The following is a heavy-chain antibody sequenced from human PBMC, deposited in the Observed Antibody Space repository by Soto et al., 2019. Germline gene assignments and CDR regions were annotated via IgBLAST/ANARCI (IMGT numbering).Heavy chain of an antibody. V-gene: IGHV4-39*01. D-gene: IGHD3-3*01. CDR3: ARHRRLGYDFWSGYYIVY. Sequence: PSETLSLTCTVSGGSISSSSYYWGWIRQPPGKGLEWIGSIYYSGSSYYNPSLKSRVTISVDTSKNQFSLKLSSVTAADTAVYYCARHRRLGYDFWSGYYIVYWGQGTLVTVSS. J-gene: IGHJ4*02. CDR1: GGSISSSSYY. CDR2: IYYSGSS.